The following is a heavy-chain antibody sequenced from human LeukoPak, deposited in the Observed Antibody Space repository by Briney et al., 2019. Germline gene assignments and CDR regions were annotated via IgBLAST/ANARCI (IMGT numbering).Heavy chain of an antibody. Sequence: GGSLRLSCAASGFTFSSYGMHWVRQAPGKGLEWVAVISYDGSNKYYADSVKGRFTISRDNSKNTLYLQMNSLRAEDTAVYYCAKGNKRFGELLYYFDYWGQGTLVTVSS. CDR2: ISYDGSNK. CDR3: AKGNKRFGELLYYFDY. J-gene: IGHJ4*02. D-gene: IGHD3-10*01. CDR1: GFTFSSYG. V-gene: IGHV3-30*18.